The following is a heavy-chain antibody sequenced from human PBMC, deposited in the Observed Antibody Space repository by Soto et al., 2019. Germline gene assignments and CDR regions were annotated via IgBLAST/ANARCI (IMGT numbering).Heavy chain of an antibody. Sequence: SETLSLTCAVYGGSFSGYYWSWIRQPPGKGLEWIGEINHSGSTNYNPSLKSRVTISVDTSKNQFSLKLSSVTAADTAVYYCARFPRITMVRGPRGPNWFDPWGQGTLVTVSS. V-gene: IGHV4-34*01. CDR1: GGSFSGYY. J-gene: IGHJ5*02. CDR2: INHSGST. CDR3: ARFPRITMVRGPRGPNWFDP. D-gene: IGHD3-10*01.